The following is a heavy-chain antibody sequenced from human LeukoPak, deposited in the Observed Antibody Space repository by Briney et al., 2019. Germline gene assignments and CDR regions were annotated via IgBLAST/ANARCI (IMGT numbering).Heavy chain of an antibody. Sequence: HAGGSLRLSCAASGFTFSSYGMHWVRQAPGKGLEWVAVISYDGSNKYYADSVKGRFTISRDNSKNTLYLQMNSLRAEDTAVYYCAKRGSGSSSRYFDYWGQGTLVTVSS. V-gene: IGHV3-30*18. CDR1: GFTFSSYG. CDR2: ISYDGSNK. CDR3: AKRGSGSSSRYFDY. J-gene: IGHJ4*02. D-gene: IGHD3-10*01.